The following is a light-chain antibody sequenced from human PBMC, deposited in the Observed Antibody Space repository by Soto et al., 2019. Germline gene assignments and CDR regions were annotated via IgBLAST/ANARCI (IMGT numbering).Light chain of an antibody. J-gene: IGKJ5*01. V-gene: IGKV3-11*01. CDR1: QSVSSH. Sequence: EIVLTQSPATLSLSPGEKATVSCRASQSVSSHLAWYQQKRGQAPRLLIYDASSRASGIPARFSGSGSGTDFTLTISSLEPEDFAVYYCQQRSIWPPITFGQGARLEIK. CDR3: QQRSIWPPIT. CDR2: DAS.